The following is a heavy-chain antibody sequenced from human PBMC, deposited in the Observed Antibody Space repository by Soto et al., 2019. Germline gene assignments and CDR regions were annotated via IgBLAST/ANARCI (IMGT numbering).Heavy chain of an antibody. V-gene: IGHV4-59*01. Sequence: PSETLSLTCTVSGGSISNYYWSWIRQPPGKGLEWIGNIYYSGSTNYNPSLESRVTISVDTSKNQFSLKLSSVTAADTAVYYCARDQEYCGGDCYLADYYYYGMDVWGQGTTVTVSS. CDR2: IYYSGST. CDR1: GGSISNYY. D-gene: IGHD2-21*02. J-gene: IGHJ6*02. CDR3: ARDQEYCGGDCYLADYYYYGMDV.